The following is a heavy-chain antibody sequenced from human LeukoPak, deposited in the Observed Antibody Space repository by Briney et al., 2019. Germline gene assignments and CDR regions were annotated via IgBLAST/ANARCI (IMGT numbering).Heavy chain of an antibody. V-gene: IGHV4-34*01. CDR1: GGSFSGYY. Sequence: SETLSLTCAVYGGSFSGYYWSWIRQPAGKGRAWIGEINHSGSTNYNPSLKSRVTISVDTSKNQFSLKLSSVTAADTAVYYCARGGYDILTGYKSHSIDYWGQGTLVTVSS. CDR3: ARGGYDILTGYKSHSIDY. J-gene: IGHJ4*02. D-gene: IGHD3-9*01. CDR2: INHSGST.